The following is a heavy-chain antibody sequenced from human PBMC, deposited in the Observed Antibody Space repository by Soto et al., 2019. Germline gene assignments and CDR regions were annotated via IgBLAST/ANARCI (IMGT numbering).Heavy chain of an antibody. V-gene: IGHV3-23*01. CDR3: AKVESNWNYVYYFDY. CDR1: GFTFSSHS. J-gene: IGHJ4*02. CDR2: SSGIGGST. Sequence: EVQLLESGGGLVQPGGSLRLSCAASGFTFSSHSMSWVRQAPGKGLEWVSASSGIGGSTYYGDYVKGRFTISRNNSKNTLYLQMNSLRAEDTAVYYCAKVESNWNYVYYFDYWGQGTLVTVSS. D-gene: IGHD1-7*01.